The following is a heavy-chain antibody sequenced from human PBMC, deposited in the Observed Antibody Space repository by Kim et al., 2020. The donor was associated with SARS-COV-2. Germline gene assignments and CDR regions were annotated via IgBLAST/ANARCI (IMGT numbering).Heavy chain of an antibody. CDR2: INAGNGNT. V-gene: IGHV1-3*01. J-gene: IGHJ4*02. CDR1: GYTFITYA. CDR3: ARDRCAGDCYDDYFDY. D-gene: IGHD2-21*02. Sequence: ASVKVSCKASGYTFITYAIHWVRQAPGQRLEWMGWINAGNGNTKYSQKFQGRVTITRDTSASTAYMELSSLRSEDTAVYYCARDRCAGDCYDDYFDYWGQ.